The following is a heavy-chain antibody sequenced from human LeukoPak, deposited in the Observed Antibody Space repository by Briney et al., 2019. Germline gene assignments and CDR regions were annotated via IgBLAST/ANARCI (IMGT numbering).Heavy chain of an antibody. D-gene: IGHD3-22*01. J-gene: IGHJ4*02. CDR2: IRYDGSNK. Sequence: GGSLRLSCAASGFTFSSYGMHWVRQAPGKGLEWVAFIRYDGSNKYYADSVKGRFTISRVNSKNTLYLQMNSLRAEDTAVYYCAKDVYQVYYDSSGYLNWGQGTLVTVSS. V-gene: IGHV3-30*02. CDR3: AKDVYQVYYDSSGYLN. CDR1: GFTFSSYG.